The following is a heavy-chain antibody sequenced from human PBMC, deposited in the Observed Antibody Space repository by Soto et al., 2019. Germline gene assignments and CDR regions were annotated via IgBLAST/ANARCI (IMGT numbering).Heavy chain of an antibody. J-gene: IGHJ1*01. D-gene: IGHD5-12*01. Sequence: EVQLVESGGGLVQPGGSLRLSCAASGFTFSSSWMSWVRQAPGKGLEWVANIKQDGSEKYYVDSVKGRFTISRDNAKNSLYLQMNSLRAEDTAVYYCARDRRRWLQLGAEYFQHWGQGTLVTVSS. V-gene: IGHV3-7*05. CDR1: GFTFSSSW. CDR2: IKQDGSEK. CDR3: ARDRRRWLQLGAEYFQH.